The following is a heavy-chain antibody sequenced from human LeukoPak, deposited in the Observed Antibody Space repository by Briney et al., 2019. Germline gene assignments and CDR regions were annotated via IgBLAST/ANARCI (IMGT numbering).Heavy chain of an antibody. CDR1: GGSISSYY. Sequence: SETLSLTCTVSGGSISSYYWSWVRPPAGEGRGWIGRIYASGNTNYNLALKGRVTMTVDTSKNQFSLNLSSVTAADTAVYYCARGRGSSWYYFDSWGQGTLVTVSS. D-gene: IGHD6-13*01. CDR3: ARGRGSSWYYFDS. V-gene: IGHV4-4*07. J-gene: IGHJ4*02. CDR2: IYASGNT.